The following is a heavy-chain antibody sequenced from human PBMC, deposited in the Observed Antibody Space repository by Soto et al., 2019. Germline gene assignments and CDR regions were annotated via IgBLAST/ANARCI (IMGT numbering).Heavy chain of an antibody. J-gene: IGHJ4*02. D-gene: IGHD3-10*01. V-gene: IGHV1-18*01. CDR1: GYTFTSYG. CDR3: ARDLNPLGIHRWFGELLFDY. Sequence: ASVKVSCKASGYTFTSYGISWVRQAPGQGLEWMGWISAYNGNTNYAQKLQGRVTMTTDTSTSTAYMELRSLRSDDTAVYYCARDLNPLGIHRWFGELLFDYWGQGTLVTVSS. CDR2: ISAYNGNT.